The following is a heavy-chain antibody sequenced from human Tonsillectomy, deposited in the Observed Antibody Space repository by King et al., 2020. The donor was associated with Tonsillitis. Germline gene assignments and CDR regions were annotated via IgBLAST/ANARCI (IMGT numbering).Heavy chain of an antibody. D-gene: IGHD1-1*01. V-gene: IGHV4-59*01. CDR3: ARVGGYSNWFDP. CDR1: GDSISSYY. CDR2: IYYSGST. Sequence: VQLQESGPGLVKPSETLSLTCTVSGDSISSYYWSWIRQPPGKGLEWIGYIYYSGSTNYNPSLKSRVTISVDTSKNQFSLKLSSVTAADTAVYYCARVGGYSNWFDPWGQGTLVTVSS. J-gene: IGHJ5*02.